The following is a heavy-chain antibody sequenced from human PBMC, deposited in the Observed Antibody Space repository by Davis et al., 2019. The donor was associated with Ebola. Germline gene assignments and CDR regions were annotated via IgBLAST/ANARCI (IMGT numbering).Heavy chain of an antibody. D-gene: IGHD1-7*01. Sequence: SETLSLTCTVSGGSVSSGSYYWSWIRQPPGKGLEWIGYIYYSGSTNYNPSLKSRVTISVDTSKNQFSLKLSSVTAADTAVYYCARGLYNWNYFGNYYYYYGMDVWGQGTTVTVSS. V-gene: IGHV4-61*01. CDR1: GGSVSSGSYY. J-gene: IGHJ6*02. CDR3: ARGLYNWNYFGNYYYYYGMDV. CDR2: IYYSGST.